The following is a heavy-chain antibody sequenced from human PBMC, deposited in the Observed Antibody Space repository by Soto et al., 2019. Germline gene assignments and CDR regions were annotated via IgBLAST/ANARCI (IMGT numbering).Heavy chain of an antibody. Sequence: GGSLRLSCAASGFTFSSYSMNWVRQAPGKGLEWVSSISSSSYIYYADSVKGRFTISRDNAKNSLYLQMNSLRAEDTAVYYCARDSGRGTYYYYGMDVWGQGTTVTVSS. V-gene: IGHV3-21*01. CDR3: ARDSGRGTYYYYGMDV. D-gene: IGHD1-26*01. CDR1: GFTFSSYS. J-gene: IGHJ6*02. CDR2: ISSSSYI.